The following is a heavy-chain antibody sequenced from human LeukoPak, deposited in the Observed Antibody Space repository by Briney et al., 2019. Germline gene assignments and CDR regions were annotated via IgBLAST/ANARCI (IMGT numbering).Heavy chain of an antibody. J-gene: IGHJ3*02. CDR2: ISSNGGST. CDR3: ARCQYRGSTSCLDAFDI. Sequence: GGSLRLSCAASGFTFSSYAMHWVRQAPGKGLEYVSAISSNGGSTYYANSVKGRFTISRDNSKNTLYLQMGSLRAEDMAVYYCARCQYRGSTSCLDAFDIWGQGTMVTVSS. V-gene: IGHV3-64*01. D-gene: IGHD2-2*01. CDR1: GFTFSSYA.